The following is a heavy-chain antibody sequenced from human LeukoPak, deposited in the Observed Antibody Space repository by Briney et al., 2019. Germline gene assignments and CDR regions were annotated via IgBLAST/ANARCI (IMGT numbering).Heavy chain of an antibody. CDR2: IYTSGST. CDR1: GGSISSGSYY. D-gene: IGHD4-17*01. Sequence: PSETLSLTCTVSGGSISSGSYYWSWIRQPAGKRLEWIGRIYTSGSTNYNPSLKSRVTISVDTSKNQFSLKLSSVTAADTAVYYCAREGWKMTTVTTSWYFDLWGRGTLVTVSS. V-gene: IGHV4-61*02. CDR3: AREGWKMTTVTTSWYFDL. J-gene: IGHJ2*01.